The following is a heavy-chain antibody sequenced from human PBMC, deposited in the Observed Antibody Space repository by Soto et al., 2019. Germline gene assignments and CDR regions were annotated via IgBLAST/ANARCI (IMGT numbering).Heavy chain of an antibody. CDR2: ISSSSGYI. CDR3: ARVRSYSDGQGYGMDV. J-gene: IGHJ6*02. D-gene: IGHD5-18*01. CDR1: GFTFSTYS. Sequence: EVQLVESGGGLVKPGGSLRLSCAASGFTFSTYSMNWVRQAPGKGLEWVSSISSSSGYIYYADSVKGRFTISRDDAKNSLALQMNSLRAEDTAVYYCARVRSYSDGQGYGMDVWGQGTTVTVSS. V-gene: IGHV3-21*01.